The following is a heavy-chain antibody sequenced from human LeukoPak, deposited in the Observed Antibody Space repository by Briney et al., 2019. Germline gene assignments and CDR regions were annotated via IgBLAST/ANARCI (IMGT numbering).Heavy chain of an antibody. J-gene: IGHJ3*02. CDR3: ARASWGPLAI. Sequence: SETLSLTCTVSGGSISSGSYYWSWIRQPARKGLEWIGRIYTSGGTNYNPSLKSRVTISVDTSKNQFSLKLSSVTAADTAVYYCARASWGPLAIWGQGTMVTVSS. V-gene: IGHV4-61*02. CDR1: GGSISSGSYY. CDR2: IYTSGGT. D-gene: IGHD3-16*01.